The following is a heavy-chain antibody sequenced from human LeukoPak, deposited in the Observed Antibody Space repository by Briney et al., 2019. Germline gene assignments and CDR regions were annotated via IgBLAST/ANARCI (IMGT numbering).Heavy chain of an antibody. J-gene: IGHJ4*02. V-gene: IGHV4-59*08. D-gene: IGHD6-19*01. CDR1: GVSMRTYY. CDR2: VSYSGNT. CDR3: ASQGSDSGWFYF. Sequence: SETLSLTCTVSGVSMRTYYWSWIRQPPGKGLEWIGYVSYSGNTDYNPSLKSRLTISIDTSEAQFSLKLTSVTAADTAIYYCASQGSDSGWFYFWGQGTLVTVSS.